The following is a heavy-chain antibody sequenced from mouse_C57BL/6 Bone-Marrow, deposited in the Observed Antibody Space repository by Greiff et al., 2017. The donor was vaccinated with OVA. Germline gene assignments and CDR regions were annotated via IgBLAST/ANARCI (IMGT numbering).Heavy chain of an antibody. CDR3: ACHGYYGSSCVGYFDV. D-gene: IGHD1-1*01. CDR2: ISNGGGST. V-gene: IGHV5-12*01. Sequence: EVQVVEPGGGLVQPGGSLKLSCAASGFTFSDYYMYWVRQTPEKRLEWVAYISNGGGSTYYPDTVKGRFTISRDNAKNTLYLQMSRLKAEDTAMYYCACHGYYGSSCVGYFDVWGTGTTVTVSS. CDR1: GFTFSDYY. J-gene: IGHJ1*03.